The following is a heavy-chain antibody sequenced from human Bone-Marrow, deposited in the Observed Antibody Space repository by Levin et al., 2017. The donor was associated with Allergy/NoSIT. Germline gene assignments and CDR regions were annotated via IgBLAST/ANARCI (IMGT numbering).Heavy chain of an antibody. D-gene: IGHD1-14*01. Sequence: LGESLKISCAASGFSVSNHYMRWVRQAPGKGLQWVSLMYSVGTTYYADSVQGRFTISRDNSKNTLYLQMNSLRGEDTAVYYCARGGLGTNHYWGQGTRVTVSS. J-gene: IGHJ4*02. CDR1: GFSVSNHY. CDR3: ARGGLGTNHY. V-gene: IGHV3-66*01. CDR2: MYSVGTT.